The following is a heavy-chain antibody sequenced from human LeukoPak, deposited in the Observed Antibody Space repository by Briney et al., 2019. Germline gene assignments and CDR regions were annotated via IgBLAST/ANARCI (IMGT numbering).Heavy chain of an antibody. CDR3: XXXXWLVRDFDY. CDR1: GGSISSGGYS. Sequence: PSETLSLTCTVSGGSISSGGYSWSWLRQHPGKGLEWIGYIYYSGSTYYNPSLKSRVTISVDTSKNQFSLKLSSVTAADTAVYXXXXXXWLVRDFDYWGQGTLVTVSS. CDR2: IYYSGST. D-gene: IGHD6-19*01. J-gene: IGHJ4*02. V-gene: IGHV4-31*03.